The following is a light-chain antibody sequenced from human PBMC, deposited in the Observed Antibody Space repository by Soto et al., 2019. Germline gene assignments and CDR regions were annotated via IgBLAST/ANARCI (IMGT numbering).Light chain of an antibody. V-gene: IGLV1-51*01. Sequence: QSVLTQPPSVSAAPGQRVTISCSGSSSNIGSNYVSWYQQLPGTAPKLLIYDNYKRPSGIPDRFSGSTSGTSATLAIAGLQTGDEADYYCDSWDNSLSVVLFSGGTKLTVL. CDR2: DNY. CDR1: SSNIGSNY. CDR3: DSWDNSLSVVL. J-gene: IGLJ2*01.